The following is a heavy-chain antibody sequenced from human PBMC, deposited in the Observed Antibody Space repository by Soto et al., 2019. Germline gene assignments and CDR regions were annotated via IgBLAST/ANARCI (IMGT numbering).Heavy chain of an antibody. J-gene: IGHJ4*02. CDR1: GGSFSGYY. D-gene: IGHD2-15*01. Sequence: SETLSLTCAVYGGSFSGYYLSWIRQPPGKGLEWIGEINHSGSTNYNPSLKSRVTISVDTSKNQFSLDLRSVTAADTAMYYCARARGHPYKYCSGDDCYSPYFDYWGQGTLVTVSS. V-gene: IGHV4-34*01. CDR2: INHSGST. CDR3: ARARGHPYKYCSGDDCYSPYFDY.